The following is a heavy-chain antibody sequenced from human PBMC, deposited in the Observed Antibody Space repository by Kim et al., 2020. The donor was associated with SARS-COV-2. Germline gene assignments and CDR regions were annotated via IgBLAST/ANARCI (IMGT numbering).Heavy chain of an antibody. J-gene: IGHJ5*02. CDR1: GGSFSGYY. D-gene: IGHD3-9*01. CDR2: INHSGST. V-gene: IGHV4-34*01. CDR3: ARGRIQTGYYGLRFDP. Sequence: SETLSLTCAVYGGSFSGYYWSWIRQPPGKGLEWIGEINHSGSTNYNPSLKSRVTISVDTSKNQFSLKLSSVTAADTAVYYCARGRIQTGYYGLRFDPWGQGTLVTVSS.